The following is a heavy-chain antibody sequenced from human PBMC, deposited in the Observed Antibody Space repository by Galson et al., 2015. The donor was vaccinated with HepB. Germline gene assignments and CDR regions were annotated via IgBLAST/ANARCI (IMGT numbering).Heavy chain of an antibody. J-gene: IGHJ4*01. Sequence: SLRLSCAASGFTVSANYMNWVRQAPGKGLEWVSVVYRGGGTTYYADSVKGRFTISRDNSKNTLSLQMNSLRAEDTAIYYCARGTYLYEDSGYYFDYWGHGTLVTVSS. CDR2: VYRGGGT. CDR1: GFTVSANY. V-gene: IGHV3-53*01. CDR3: ARGTYLYEDSGYYFDY. D-gene: IGHD3-22*01.